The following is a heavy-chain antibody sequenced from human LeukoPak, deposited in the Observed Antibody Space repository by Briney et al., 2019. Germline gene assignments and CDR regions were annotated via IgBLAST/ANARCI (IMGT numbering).Heavy chain of an antibody. CDR2: IYYSGSTKY. Sequence: SETLSLTCTVSGGSISGLYWSWIRQPPGKGLEWIGYIYYSGSTKYNYNPSLKSRVTISVDTSKNQFSLKLSSVTAADTAVYYCASHKNYYDSSGYYSPFDYWGQGTLVTVSS. CDR1: GGSISGLY. CDR3: ASHKNYYDSSGYYSPFDY. D-gene: IGHD3-22*01. V-gene: IGHV4-59*01. J-gene: IGHJ4*02.